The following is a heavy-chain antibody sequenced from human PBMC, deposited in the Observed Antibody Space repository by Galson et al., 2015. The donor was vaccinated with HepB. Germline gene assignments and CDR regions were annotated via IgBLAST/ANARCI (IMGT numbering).Heavy chain of an antibody. D-gene: IGHD1-1*01. Sequence: PALVKPTQTLTLTCTFSGFSLRTSGVGVGWIRQPPGEALEWLALIYWNDDKRYSPSLKSRLTITKDTSKNQVVLTMTNMDPVDTAIYYCAHGVRSADWNRYFDYWGQGTLVTMSS. J-gene: IGHJ4*02. CDR2: IYWNDDK. CDR1: GFSLRTSGVG. CDR3: AHGVRSADWNRYFDY. V-gene: IGHV2-5*01.